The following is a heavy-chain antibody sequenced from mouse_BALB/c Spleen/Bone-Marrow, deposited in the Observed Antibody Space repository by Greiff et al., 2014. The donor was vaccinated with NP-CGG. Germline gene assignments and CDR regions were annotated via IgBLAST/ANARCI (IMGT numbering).Heavy chain of an antibody. D-gene: IGHD2-4*01. V-gene: IGHV5-9-2*01. CDR3: ARHAYYDQTEVSFVY. J-gene: IGHJ3*01. CDR2: ISGGGSYT. Sequence: DVHLVESGGGLVKSGGSLKLSCAASGFTFNSYGMSWVRQTPEKRLGWVATISGGGSYTFYPDSVKGRFTISRDNAKNNLYLQLSSLRSEDTALYYCARHAYYDQTEVSFVYWGQGTLVTVSA. CDR1: GFTFNSYG.